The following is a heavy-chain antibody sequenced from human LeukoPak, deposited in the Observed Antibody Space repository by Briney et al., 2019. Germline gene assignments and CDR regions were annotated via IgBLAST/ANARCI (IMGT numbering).Heavy chain of an antibody. V-gene: IGHV4-34*01. Sequence: PSETLSLTCAVYGGSFSGYYWSWIRQPPGKGVEWIGEINHSGRTNYNPSLKSRVTISVDTSKNQFSLKLSSVTAADTAVYYCARGRRIQLWLRAFDIWGQGTMVTVSS. J-gene: IGHJ3*02. CDR3: ARGRRIQLWLRAFDI. D-gene: IGHD5-18*01. CDR1: GGSFSGYY. CDR2: INHSGRT.